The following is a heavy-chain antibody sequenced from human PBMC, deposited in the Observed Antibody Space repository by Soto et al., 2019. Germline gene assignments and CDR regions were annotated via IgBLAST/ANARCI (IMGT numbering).Heavy chain of an antibody. D-gene: IGHD2-2*01. CDR3: ARSAIVVLVYLDY. Sequence: GGSLRLSCTASGFTFGDYGMGWFRQAPGKGLEWVAFIRSEAYGGTTEYAASVKGRFIISRDDSKSIAYLQMNSLKTEDTAIYYCARSAIVVLVYLDYWSQRTLVTVSS. V-gene: IGHV3-49*03. CDR1: GFTFGDYG. J-gene: IGHJ4*02. CDR2: IRSEAYGGTT.